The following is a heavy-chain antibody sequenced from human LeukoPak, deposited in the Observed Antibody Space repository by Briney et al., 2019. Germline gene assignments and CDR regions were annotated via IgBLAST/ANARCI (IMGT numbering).Heavy chain of an antibody. Sequence: QTLSLSCAISGDSVSSTSSAWNWIRQSPSRGLEWLGRTYYRSKWLNDYAVSVKSRINVTPDTSKNQFSLQLNSVTPEDTAVYYCARGNWAYDCWGQGTLVTVSS. J-gene: IGHJ4*02. D-gene: IGHD7-27*01. CDR3: ARGNWAYDC. V-gene: IGHV6-1*01. CDR2: TYYRSKWLN. CDR1: GDSVSSTSSA.